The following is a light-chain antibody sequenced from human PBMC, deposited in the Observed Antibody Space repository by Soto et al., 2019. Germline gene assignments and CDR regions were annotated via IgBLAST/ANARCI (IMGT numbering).Light chain of an antibody. CDR2: DAS. Sequence: VLTQSPAPRSLYTGERATLSCRTSLSVSVYLDWYQQKPGQAPRLLISDASNRATGIPARFSGSGSGTDFTLTISSLEPEDFAVYYCHQRQYWPPITFGQGTRLEIK. J-gene: IGKJ5*01. V-gene: IGKV3-11*01. CDR1: LSVSVY. CDR3: HQRQYWPPIT.